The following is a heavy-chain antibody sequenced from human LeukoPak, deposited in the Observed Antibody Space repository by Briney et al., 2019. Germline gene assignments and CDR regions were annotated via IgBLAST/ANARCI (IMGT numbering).Heavy chain of an antibody. V-gene: IGHV3-21*01. J-gene: IGHJ4*02. Sequence: KPGGSLRLSCAASGFSFSTYSMNWVRQAPGKGLEWVSSISSTGLYMFYADSVEGRFTISRDNAGNSLYLQMNSLRAEDTAVYYCATEKVYSSRRQVDYWGQGTLVTVSS. CDR2: ISSTGLYM. CDR3: ATEKVYSSRRQVDY. CDR1: GFSFSTYS. D-gene: IGHD6-13*01.